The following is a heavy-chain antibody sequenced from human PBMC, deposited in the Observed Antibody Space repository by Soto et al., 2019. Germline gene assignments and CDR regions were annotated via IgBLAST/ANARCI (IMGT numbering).Heavy chain of an antibody. J-gene: IGHJ5*02. Sequence: QVQLVQSGGEVKKPGASVKVSCKASGYTFTSYYMHWVRQAPGQGLEWMGIINPSGGSTSYAQKFQGRVTMTRDTSTSTVYMELSSLRSEDTAVYYCARVYPSDTRYGYVGNNWFDPWGQGTLVTVSS. CDR3: ARVYPSDTRYGYVGNNWFDP. D-gene: IGHD5-18*01. V-gene: IGHV1-46*03. CDR1: GYTFTSYY. CDR2: INPSGGST.